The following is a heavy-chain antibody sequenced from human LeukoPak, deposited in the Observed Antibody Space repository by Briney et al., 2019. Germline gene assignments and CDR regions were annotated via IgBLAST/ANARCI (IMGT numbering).Heavy chain of an antibody. D-gene: IGHD7-27*01. CDR3: ARVVTGEYYFDY. CDR1: GFTFSSYS. Sequence: GGSLRLSCAASGFTFSSYSMNWVRQAPGKGLEWVSSISSSSSYIYYADSVKGRFTISRDNAKNSLYPQMNSLRAEDTAVYYCARVVTGEYYFDYWGQGTLVTVSS. J-gene: IGHJ4*02. CDR2: ISSSSSYI. V-gene: IGHV3-21*01.